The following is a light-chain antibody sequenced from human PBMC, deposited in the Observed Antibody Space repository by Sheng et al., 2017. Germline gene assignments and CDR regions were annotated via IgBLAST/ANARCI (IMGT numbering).Light chain of an antibody. J-gene: IGKJ3*01. CDR2: AAS. CDR1: QDITNS. V-gene: IGKV1-33*01. CDR3: QQYEGLPPFS. Sequence: DIQMTQSPSSLSASVGDRVTISCQASQDITNSLNWYQQKPGKAPKLLIYAASSLGTGVPSRFSGSGSGTDFTLTISSLQPEDFGTYYCQQYEGLPPFSFGPGTTVDI.